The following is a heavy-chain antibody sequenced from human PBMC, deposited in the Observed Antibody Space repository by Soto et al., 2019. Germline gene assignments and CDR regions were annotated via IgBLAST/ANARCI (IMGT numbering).Heavy chain of an antibody. D-gene: IGHD5-18*01. Sequence: QVQLVESGGGVVQPGRSLRLSCAASGFTFSSYGMHWVRQAPGKGLEWAAVISYDGSNKYYADSVKGRFTISRDNSKNTLYLQMNSLIAEDTAVYYCAKDGSGYSYGYFAYWGQGSLVTVSS. J-gene: IGHJ4*02. V-gene: IGHV3-30*18. CDR2: ISYDGSNK. CDR3: AKDGSGYSYGYFAY. CDR1: GFTFSSYG.